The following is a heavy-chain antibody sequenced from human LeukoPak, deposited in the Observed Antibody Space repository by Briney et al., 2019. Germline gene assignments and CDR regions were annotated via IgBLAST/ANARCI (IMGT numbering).Heavy chain of an antibody. Sequence: GGSLRLSCAASGFTFNSYAMSWVRQAPGKGLEWVSAISGSGGSTYYADSVKGRFTISRDNSKNTLYLQMNSLRAEDTAVYYCAKGRYGDYRYYFDYWGQGTLVTVSS. D-gene: IGHD4-17*01. V-gene: IGHV3-23*01. CDR1: GFTFNSYA. J-gene: IGHJ4*02. CDR3: AKGRYGDYRYYFDY. CDR2: ISGSGGST.